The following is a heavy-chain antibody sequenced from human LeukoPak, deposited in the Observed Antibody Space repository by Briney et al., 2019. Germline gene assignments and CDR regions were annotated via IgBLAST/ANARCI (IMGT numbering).Heavy chain of an antibody. D-gene: IGHD6-13*01. CDR2: IYYSGST. Sequence: PSETLSLTCTVSGGSISSSSYYWGWIRQPPGKGLEWIGSIYYSGSTYYNPSLKSRVTISVDTSKNQFSLKLSSVTAADTAVYYCARRIAAAMERGGTRGPIDYWGQGTLVTVSS. CDR1: GGSISSSSYY. V-gene: IGHV4-39*07. J-gene: IGHJ4*02. CDR3: ARRIAAAMERGGTRGPIDY.